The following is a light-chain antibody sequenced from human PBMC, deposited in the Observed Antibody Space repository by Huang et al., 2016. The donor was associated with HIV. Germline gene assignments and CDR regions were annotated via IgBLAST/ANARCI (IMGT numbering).Light chain of an antibody. CDR2: AAS. J-gene: IGKJ4*01. V-gene: IGKV1-39*01. CDR3: QQSYSTLLT. Sequence: DIQMTQSPPSLSASVGDRVTITYRASQSISSYLNWDQQKPGKAPKLLIYAASSLQSGVPSSFSGSGSGTDFTLTISSLQPEDFATYYCQQSYSTLLTFGGGTKVEIK. CDR1: QSISSY.